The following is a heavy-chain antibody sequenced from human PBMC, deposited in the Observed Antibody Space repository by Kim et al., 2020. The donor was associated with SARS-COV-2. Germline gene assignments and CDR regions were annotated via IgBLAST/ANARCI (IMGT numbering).Heavy chain of an antibody. CDR1: GFTFSSYA. D-gene: IGHD3-10*01. CDR2: ISGDSGKS. J-gene: IGHJ4*02. Sequence: GGSLRLSCAASGFTFSSYAMSWVRQAPGKGLEWVSSISGDSGKSYYADAGKGRFTISRDNSKSTLYLQMDSLRAEDTAVYYCEKITGIFSAGSVYWGQGTLVTVSS. CDR3: EKITGIFSAGSVY. V-gene: IGHV3-23*01.